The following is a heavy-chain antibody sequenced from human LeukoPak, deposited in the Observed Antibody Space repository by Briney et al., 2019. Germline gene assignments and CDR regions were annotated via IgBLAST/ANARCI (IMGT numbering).Heavy chain of an antibody. CDR2: IKQDGSEK. Sequence: PGGSLRLSCAASGFTFSSYWMSWVRQAPGKGLEWVANIKQDGSEKYYVDSVKGRFTISRDNAKNSLYLQMNSLRAEDTAVYYCAREGSEAHYYFDYWGQGTLVTVSS. CDR3: AREGSEAHYYFDY. V-gene: IGHV3-7*01. D-gene: IGHD6-25*01. CDR1: GFTFSSYW. J-gene: IGHJ4*02.